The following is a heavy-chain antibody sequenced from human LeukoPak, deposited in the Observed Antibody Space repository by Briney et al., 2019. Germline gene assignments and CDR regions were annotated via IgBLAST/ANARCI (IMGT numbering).Heavy chain of an antibody. J-gene: IGHJ3*02. D-gene: IGHD6-19*01. CDR2: IYHSGST. V-gene: IGHV4-39*07. CDR3: ARGGAGGIAVAGTGNAFDI. Sequence: PSETLSLTCAVSGGSISSNSYYWGWIRQPPGKGLEWIGSIYHSGSTYYNPSLKSRVTISVDTSKNQFSLKLSSVTAADTAVYYCARGGAGGIAVAGTGNAFDIWGQGTMVTVSS. CDR1: GGSISSNSYY.